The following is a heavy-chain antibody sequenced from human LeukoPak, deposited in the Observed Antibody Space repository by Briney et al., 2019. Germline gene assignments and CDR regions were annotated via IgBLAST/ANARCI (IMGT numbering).Heavy chain of an antibody. CDR3: ARGSSYCSSTSCYQGWFDP. D-gene: IGHD2-2*01. CDR1: GYTFTGYY. J-gene: IGHJ5*02. V-gene: IGHV1-2*02. CDR2: INPNSGDT. Sequence: ASVKVSCKASGYTFTGYYMHWVRQAPGQGLEWMGWINPNSGDTNYSQKFQGRVSMTRDTSINTAYMELSSLRSEDTAVYYCARGSSYCSSTSCYQGWFDPWGQGTLVTVSS.